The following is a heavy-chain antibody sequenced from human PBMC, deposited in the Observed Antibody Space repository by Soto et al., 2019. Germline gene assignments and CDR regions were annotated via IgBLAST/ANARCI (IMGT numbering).Heavy chain of an antibody. CDR1: GGTFSSYP. D-gene: IGHD3-3*01. CDR3: ARVGRRWDYYYMDV. CDR2: IIPILGIA. J-gene: IGHJ6*03. Sequence: QVQLVQSGAEVKKPGSSVKVSCKASGGTFSSYPISWVRQAPGQGLEWMGRIIPILGIANYAQKFQGRVTITADKSTSTAYMELSSLRSEDTAVYYCARVGRRWDYYYMDVWGKGTTVTVSS. V-gene: IGHV1-69*02.